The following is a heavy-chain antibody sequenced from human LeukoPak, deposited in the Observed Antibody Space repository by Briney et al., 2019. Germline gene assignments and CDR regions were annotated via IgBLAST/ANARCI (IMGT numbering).Heavy chain of an antibody. J-gene: IGHJ4*02. D-gene: IGHD2-2*01. CDR1: GGTFSSYA. V-gene: IGHV1-69*06. CDR3: AREKDIVVVPAARGGFDY. CDR2: IIPIFGTA. Sequence: SVKVSCKASGGTFSSYAISWVRQAPGQGLEWMGGIIPIFGTANYAQKFQGRVTITADKSTSTAYMELSSLRSEDTAVYHCAREKDIVVVPAARGGFDYWGQGTLVTVSS.